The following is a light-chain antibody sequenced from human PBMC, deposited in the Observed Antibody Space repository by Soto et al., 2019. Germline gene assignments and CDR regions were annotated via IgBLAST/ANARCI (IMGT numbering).Light chain of an antibody. J-gene: IGLJ1*01. CDR2: GNS. V-gene: IGLV1-40*01. CDR1: SSNIGAGYD. Sequence: QSVLTQPPSVSGAPGQRVTISCTGSSSNIGAGYDVHWYQQLPGTAPKLLIYGNSNRPSGVPDRFSGSKSGTSASLAITGFQAEDEADYYRQSYDSSLSGVFGTGPKVTVL. CDR3: QSYDSSLSGV.